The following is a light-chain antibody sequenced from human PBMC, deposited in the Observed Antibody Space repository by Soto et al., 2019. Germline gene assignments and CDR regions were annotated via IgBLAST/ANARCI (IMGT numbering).Light chain of an antibody. Sequence: DTQLTQSPSFLSASVGDRVTISFRASQGISNYLAWHQQKPGKAPNLLNHTASTLQSGVPSRFSGSGSGTDFTLTISSLQPEDFATYYCQQRNSSPITFGQGTRLEIK. J-gene: IGKJ5*01. CDR1: QGISNY. CDR2: TAS. V-gene: IGKV1-9*01. CDR3: QQRNSSPIT.